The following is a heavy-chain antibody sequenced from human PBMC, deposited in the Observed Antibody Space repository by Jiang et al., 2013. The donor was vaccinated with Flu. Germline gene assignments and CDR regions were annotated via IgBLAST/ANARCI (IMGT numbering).Heavy chain of an antibody. V-gene: IGHV4-39*01. CDR2: LSYSGNT. D-gene: IGHD1-1*01. CDR3: ARHRDRYNWNEGFDP. CDR1: GASIRSNFYY. J-gene: IGHJ5*02. Sequence: GSGLVKPSETLSLTCAVSGASIRSNFYYWGWIRQPPGKGLEWIGTLSYSGNTDYNPSLKSRVTISADTSKNQFSLQLRSLSASDTGVYYCARHRDRYNWNEGFDPWGQGTLVTVSS.